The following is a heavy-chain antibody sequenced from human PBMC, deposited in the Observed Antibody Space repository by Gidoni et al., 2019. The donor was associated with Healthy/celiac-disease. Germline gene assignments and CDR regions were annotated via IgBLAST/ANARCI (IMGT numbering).Heavy chain of an antibody. J-gene: IGHJ4*02. Sequence: GGSISSSSYYWGWIRQPPGKGLEWIGSIYYSGSTYYNPSLKSRVTISVDTSKNQFSLKLSSVTAADTAVYYCATFIVVVPAAGFDYWGQGTLVTVSS. CDR2: IYYSGST. V-gene: IGHV4-39*01. CDR1: GGSISSSSYY. D-gene: IGHD2-2*01. CDR3: ATFIVVVPAAGFDY.